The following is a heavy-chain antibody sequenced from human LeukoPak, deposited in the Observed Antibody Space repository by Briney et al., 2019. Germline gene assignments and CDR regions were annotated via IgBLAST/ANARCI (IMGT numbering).Heavy chain of an antibody. CDR3: ARPRRSGYYDSSGYYYDAFDI. V-gene: IGHV4-38-2*01. Sequence: SETLSLTCAVSGYSISSAYYWGWIRQPPGKGLEWIGSICHSGSTYYNPSLKSRVTISVDTSNNQFSLKLSSVTAADTAVYYCARPRRSGYYDSSGYYYDAFDIWGQGTMVTVSS. CDR1: GYSISSAYY. CDR2: ICHSGST. D-gene: IGHD3-22*01. J-gene: IGHJ3*02.